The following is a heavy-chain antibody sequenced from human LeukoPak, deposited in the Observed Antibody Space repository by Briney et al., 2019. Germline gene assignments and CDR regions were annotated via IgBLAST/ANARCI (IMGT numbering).Heavy chain of an antibody. CDR1: GGSISSYY. J-gene: IGHJ4*02. V-gene: IGHV4-59*08. Sequence: SETLSLTCTVSGGSISSYYWNWIRQPPGKGLEWIGYVYSSGSAHYNTSLNSRVTISLDTSKNQFSLNLSSVTATDTAVYYCARRWGGATSGFDYWGQGTLVTVSS. CDR2: VYSSGSA. CDR3: ARRWGGATSGFDY. D-gene: IGHD1-26*01.